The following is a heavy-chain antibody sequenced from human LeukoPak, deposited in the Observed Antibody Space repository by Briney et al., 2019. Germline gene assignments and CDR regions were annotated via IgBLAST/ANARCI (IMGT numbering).Heavy chain of an antibody. D-gene: IGHD3-22*01. CDR1: GFAFGSEA. CDR3: ARENYYDSTVPSDYYYGMDV. Sequence: GGSLRLSCAVSGFAFGSEAMSWVRQSPARGLEWVASISPGGGTTYYADYVRGRFTISRDNSKNTLYLQMNSLRAEDTAVYYCARENYYDSTVPSDYYYGMDVWGQGTTVTVSS. V-gene: IGHV3-23*01. J-gene: IGHJ6*02. CDR2: ISPGGGTT.